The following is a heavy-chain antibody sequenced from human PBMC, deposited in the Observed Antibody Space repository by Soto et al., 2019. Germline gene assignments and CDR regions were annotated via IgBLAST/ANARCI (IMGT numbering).Heavy chain of an antibody. Sequence: ASVKVSCKVSGYTLTELSMHWVRQAPGKGLEWMGGFDPEDGETIYAQKFQGRVTMTRDTSTSTVYMELSSLRSEDTAVYYCARDYGVRQDSSGYYSDYWGQGTLVTVSS. D-gene: IGHD3-22*01. J-gene: IGHJ4*02. CDR1: GYTLTELS. CDR2: FDPEDGET. CDR3: ARDYGVRQDSSGYYSDY. V-gene: IGHV1-24*01.